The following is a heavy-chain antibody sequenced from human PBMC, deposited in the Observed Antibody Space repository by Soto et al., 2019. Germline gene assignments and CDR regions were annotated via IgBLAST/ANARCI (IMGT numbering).Heavy chain of an antibody. CDR3: ARVGLPYGDYDLGVDP. V-gene: IGHV1-18*01. J-gene: IGHJ5*02. D-gene: IGHD4-17*01. Sequence: QVQLVQSGAEVKKPGASVKVSCKASGYTFTSYGISWVRQAPGQGLEWMGWISAYNGNTNYAQKLQGRVTMTTDTSKSTAYRELRSLRSDDTAVYYCARVGLPYGDYDLGVDPWGQGTLVTVSS. CDR1: GYTFTSYG. CDR2: ISAYNGNT.